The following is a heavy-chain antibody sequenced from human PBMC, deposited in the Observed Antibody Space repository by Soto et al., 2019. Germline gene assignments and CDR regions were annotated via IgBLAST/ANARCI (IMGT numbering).Heavy chain of an antibody. CDR1: GFTLTNYA. D-gene: IGHD3-10*01. J-gene: IGHJ2*01. CDR3: AKDKYYASGTSDWSFDL. Sequence: QVQLVESGGGVVQPGKSLRLSCAASGFTLTNYAMHWVRQAPGKGLTWVAFISYDGSSRYYADSMKGRFTISRDNSMNTLDLQMNSLSAEDTAVYYCAKDKYYASGTSDWSFDLWGRGTLVTVST. V-gene: IGHV3-30*18. CDR2: ISYDGSSR.